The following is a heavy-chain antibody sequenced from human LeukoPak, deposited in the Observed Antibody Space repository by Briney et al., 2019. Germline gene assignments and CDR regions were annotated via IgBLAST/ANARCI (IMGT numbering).Heavy chain of an antibody. D-gene: IGHD6-13*01. Sequence: PSETLSLTCTVSGGSISSYYWSWIRQSPGKGLEWIGYIYYSGSTNYNPSLKSRVTISVDTSKNQFSLKLSSVTAADTAVYYCARWAVGAAAGINWFDPWGQGTLVTVSS. J-gene: IGHJ5*02. CDR1: GGSISSYY. V-gene: IGHV4-59*01. CDR3: ARWAVGAAAGINWFDP. CDR2: IYYSGST.